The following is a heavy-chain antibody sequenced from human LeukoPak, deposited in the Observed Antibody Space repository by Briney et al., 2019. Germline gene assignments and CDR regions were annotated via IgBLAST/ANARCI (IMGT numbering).Heavy chain of an antibody. CDR1: GFTFSTSA. V-gene: IGHV3-23*01. CDR2: ISGSGDST. Sequence: GGSLRLSCAASGFTFSTSAMSLVRLAPGKGLEWVSGISGSGDSTYYVDSVKGRFTISRNNSKSTLYLHMNSLRAEDTAIYYCAKQRSEVPVAASNYWGQGTLVTVSS. CDR3: AKQRSEVPVAASNY. D-gene: IGHD2-2*01. J-gene: IGHJ4*02.